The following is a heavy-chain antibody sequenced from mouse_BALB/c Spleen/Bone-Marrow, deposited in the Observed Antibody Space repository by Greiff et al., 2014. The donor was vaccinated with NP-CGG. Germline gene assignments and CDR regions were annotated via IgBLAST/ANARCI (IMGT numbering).Heavy chain of an antibody. CDR3: AREIINDYHWYFDV. J-gene: IGHJ1*01. D-gene: IGHD2-4*01. CDR2: IRKKANGYTT. Sequence: EVKLEESGGGLVQPGGSLRLSCATSGFTFTDYYMSWVRQPPGKALEWLGFIRKKANGYTTEYSASVKGRFTISRDNSQSILYLQMNTLRAEDSATYYCAREIINDYHWYFDVWGAGTTVTVSS. V-gene: IGHV7-3*02. CDR1: GFTFTDYY.